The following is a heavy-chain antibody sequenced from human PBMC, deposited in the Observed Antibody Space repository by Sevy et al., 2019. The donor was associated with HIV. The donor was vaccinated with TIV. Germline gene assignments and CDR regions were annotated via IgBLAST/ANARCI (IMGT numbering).Heavy chain of an antibody. Sequence: SETLSLTCNVSVASVSSGKYYWTWIRQPPGKDLEWIGQVSDSGRTNYNPSHKSRVSISEDTSKNQSPLSLNSVTAADTATYYCAREIYFYENSGFYYFDSWGLGILVTVSS. D-gene: IGHD3-22*01. V-gene: IGHV4-61*01. CDR3: AREIYFYENSGFYYFDS. J-gene: IGHJ4*02. CDR2: VSDSGRT. CDR1: VASVSSGKYY.